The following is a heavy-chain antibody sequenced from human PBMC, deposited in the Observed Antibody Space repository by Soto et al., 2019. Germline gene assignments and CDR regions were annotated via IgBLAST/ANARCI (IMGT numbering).Heavy chain of an antibody. CDR1: GGTFSSYA. Sequence: QVQLVQSGAEVKKPGSSVKVSCKASGGTFSSYAISWVRQAPVQGLEWMGGIIPIFGTANYAQKFQGRVTITADESTSTAYMELSSMRSEDTAVYYCARPTVTTSTYYYYGMDVWGQGTTVTVSS. J-gene: IGHJ6*02. CDR2: IIPIFGTA. D-gene: IGHD4-17*01. V-gene: IGHV1-69*12. CDR3: ARPTVTTSTYYYYGMDV.